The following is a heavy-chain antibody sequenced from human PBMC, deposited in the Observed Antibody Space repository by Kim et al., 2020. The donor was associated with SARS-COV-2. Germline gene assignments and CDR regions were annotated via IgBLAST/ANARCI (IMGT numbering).Heavy chain of an antibody. J-gene: IGHJ4*02. CDR2: IDCSGST. D-gene: IGHD1-1*01. V-gene: IGHV4-39*01. CDR3: ASKTVVKGTFED. Sequence: SETLSLTCTVSGGSISSSSYYWGWIRQPPGKGLEWIGSIDCSGSTYYNPSLKSRVTISVDTPKNKFSLQLSSVTAAATAGYYCASKTVVKGTFEDWGPG. CDR1: GGSISSSSYY.